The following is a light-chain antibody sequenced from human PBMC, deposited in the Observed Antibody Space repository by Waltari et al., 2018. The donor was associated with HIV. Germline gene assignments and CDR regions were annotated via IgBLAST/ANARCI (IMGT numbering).Light chain of an antibody. CDR2: DAS. Sequence: EIVMTQSPATLFMSPGERATFFCRASQSVSSNLAWYQQKVGQAPRLLIYDASTRATGIPARFSGSGSGTEFTLTISSLQSEDFAVYYCQQYNNWPPGYTFGQGTKLEIK. CDR1: QSVSSN. CDR3: QQYNNWPPGYT. J-gene: IGKJ2*01. V-gene: IGKV3-15*01.